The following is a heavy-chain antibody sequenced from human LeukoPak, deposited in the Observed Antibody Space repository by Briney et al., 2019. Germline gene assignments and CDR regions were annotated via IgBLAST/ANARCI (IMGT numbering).Heavy chain of an antibody. CDR1: GGTFSSYA. D-gene: IGHD3-3*01. CDR3: AREVNHDFWSGYYPDAFDI. V-gene: IGHV1-69*04. J-gene: IGHJ3*02. CDR2: IIPILGIA. Sequence: SVKVSCKASGGTFSSYAISWVRQAPGQGLEWMGRIIPILGIANYAQKFQGRVTITADESTSIAYMELSSLRSEDTAVYYCAREVNHDFWSGYYPDAFDIWGQGTMVTVSS.